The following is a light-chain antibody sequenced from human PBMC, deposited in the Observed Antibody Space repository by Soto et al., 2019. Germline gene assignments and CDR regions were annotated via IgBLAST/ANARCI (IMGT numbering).Light chain of an antibody. CDR2: AVS. Sequence: QSALTQPPSASGSPGQSVTISCTGTSSDVGGYNYVSWYQQHPGKAPKLMIYAVSKRPSGVPDRFSGSKSGNTASLTVSGLQAEDEDDYYCSSYAGSNNFVFGTGTKLTVL. CDR3: SSYAGSNNFV. J-gene: IGLJ1*01. V-gene: IGLV2-8*01. CDR1: SSDVGGYNY.